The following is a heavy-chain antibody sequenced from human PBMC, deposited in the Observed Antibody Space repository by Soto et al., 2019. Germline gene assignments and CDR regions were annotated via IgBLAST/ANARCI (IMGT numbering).Heavy chain of an antibody. CDR1: GGSISSYY. Sequence: PSETLSLTCTVSGGSISSYYWSWIRQXPGKGLEWIGYIYYSGSTNYNPSLKSRVTISVDTFKNQFSLKLSSVTAADTAVYYCARGVVVVPAAIVAFDIWGQGTMVTVSS. V-gene: IGHV4-59*01. CDR2: IYYSGST. J-gene: IGHJ3*02. CDR3: ARGVVVVPAAIVAFDI. D-gene: IGHD2-2*01.